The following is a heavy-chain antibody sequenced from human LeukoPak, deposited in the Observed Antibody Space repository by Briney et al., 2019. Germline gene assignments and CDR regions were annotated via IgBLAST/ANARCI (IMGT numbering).Heavy chain of an antibody. Sequence: GGSLRLSCAASGFTFDDYGMSWVRQAPGKGLGWVSGINWNGGSTGYADSVKGRFTISRDNAKNSLYLQMNSLRAEDTALYYCARVYYDSSGYVFDYWGQGTLVTVSS. V-gene: IGHV3-20*04. CDR3: ARVYYDSSGYVFDY. CDR1: GFTFDDYG. J-gene: IGHJ4*02. D-gene: IGHD3-22*01. CDR2: INWNGGST.